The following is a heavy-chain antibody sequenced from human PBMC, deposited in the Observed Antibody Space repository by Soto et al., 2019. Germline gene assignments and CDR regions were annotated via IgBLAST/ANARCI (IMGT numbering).Heavy chain of an antibody. CDR2: IIPMFGTP. CDR3: ARGRDQPPVGLYFDS. V-gene: IGHV1-69*01. Sequence: QVQLVQSGAEVKKPGSSVKFSCNASGDAFTNYIFDWVRQAPGQGLEWMGGIIPMFGTPKYAQTIQDRGTISADVSTGTAYLELTSLRFDDTAVYYCARGRDQPPVGLYFDSWGEGTRVTVSS. J-gene: IGHJ4*02. D-gene: IGHD1-26*01. CDR1: GDAFTNYI.